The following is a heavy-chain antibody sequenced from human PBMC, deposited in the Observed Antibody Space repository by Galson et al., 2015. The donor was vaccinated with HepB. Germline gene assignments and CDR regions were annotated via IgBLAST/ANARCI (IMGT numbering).Heavy chain of an antibody. Sequence: SLRLSCAVSGLAVSDNYMSWVRQAPGKGLEWISLIYNVGTTYYADSVKGRFTIPRHSSKNTVYLQMNSLRSEDTAVYFCARMLGYYGSGPRHYFRGMDLWGQGTTVTVSS. D-gene: IGHD3-10*01. CDR1: GLAVSDNY. CDR3: ARMLGYYGSGPRHYFRGMDL. CDR2: IYNVGTT. J-gene: IGHJ6*02. V-gene: IGHV3-53*04.